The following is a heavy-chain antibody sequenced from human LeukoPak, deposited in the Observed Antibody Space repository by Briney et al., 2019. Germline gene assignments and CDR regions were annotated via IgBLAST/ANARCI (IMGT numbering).Heavy chain of an antibody. D-gene: IGHD3-22*01. Sequence: GASVKVSCKASGGTFSSYEISWVRQAPGQGLEWMGGIIPMFGTAKYAQKFQGRVAITADKSTSTAYMELSSLRSEDTAVYYCARDLSYYDSSGWGIFDIWGQGTMVTVSS. CDR2: IIPMFGTA. CDR3: ARDLSYYDSSGWGIFDI. J-gene: IGHJ3*02. CDR1: GGTFSSYE. V-gene: IGHV1-69*06.